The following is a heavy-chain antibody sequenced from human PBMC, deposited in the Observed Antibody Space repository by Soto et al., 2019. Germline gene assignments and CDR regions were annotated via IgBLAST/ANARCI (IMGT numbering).Heavy chain of an antibody. CDR2: INAGNGNT. CDR1: GYTFTSYA. Sequence: VKVSCKASGYTFTSYAMHWVRQAPGQRLEWMGWINAGNGNTKYSQKFQGRVTITRDTSASTAYMELSSLRSEDTAVYYCARGDMYSSGWYSVYYWGQGTLVTVSS. V-gene: IGHV1-3*01. D-gene: IGHD6-19*01. J-gene: IGHJ4*02. CDR3: ARGDMYSSGWYSVYY.